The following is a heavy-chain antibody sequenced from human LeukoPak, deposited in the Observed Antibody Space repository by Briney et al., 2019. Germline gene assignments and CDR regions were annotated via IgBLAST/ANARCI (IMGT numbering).Heavy chain of an antibody. CDR2: ISGRGSNM. V-gene: IGHV3-11*01. Sequence: GGSLRLSCAASGFTFSDYYMSWIRQAPGKGLEWISYISGRGSNMYYADSVKGRFTISRDNAKNSLFLQMNSLRAEDTAVYYCARVLRYCSGGNCYSGGLGYMDVWGKGTTVTISS. CDR1: GFTFSDYY. CDR3: ARVLRYCSGGNCYSGGLGYMDV. D-gene: IGHD2-15*01. J-gene: IGHJ6*03.